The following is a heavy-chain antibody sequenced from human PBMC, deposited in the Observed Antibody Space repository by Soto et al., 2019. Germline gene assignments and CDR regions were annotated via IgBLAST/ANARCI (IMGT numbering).Heavy chain of an antibody. Sequence: LTCTVSGGSISSYYWSWVRQAPGKGLEWVSSITGSGGSTYYADSVKGRFTISRDNSENTLYLQMNSLRAEDTAIYYCAVPRISRIRGEPPAYWGQGTLVTVS. CDR1: GGSISSYY. J-gene: IGHJ4*02. CDR2: ITGSGGST. D-gene: IGHD3-10*01. V-gene: IGHV3-23*01. CDR3: AVPRISRIRGEPPAY.